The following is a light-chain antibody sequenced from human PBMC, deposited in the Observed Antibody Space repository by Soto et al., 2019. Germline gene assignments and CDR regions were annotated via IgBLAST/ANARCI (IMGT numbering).Light chain of an antibody. J-gene: IGKJ1*01. Sequence: IVLTQSPGTLSVSPWERATLSCRASQSVSSYLAWYQQKPGQAPRLLIYDASNRATGIPARFSGSGSGTDFTLTISSLEPEDFAVYYCQQRSNWPPTWTFGQGTKVDIK. CDR1: QSVSSY. CDR2: DAS. V-gene: IGKV3-11*01. CDR3: QQRSNWPPTWT.